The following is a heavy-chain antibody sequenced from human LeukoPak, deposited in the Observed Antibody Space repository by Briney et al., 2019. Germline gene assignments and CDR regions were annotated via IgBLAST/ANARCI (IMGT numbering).Heavy chain of an antibody. Sequence: GASVKVSCKASGYTFTGYYMNWVRQAPGQGLGWMGWINPNSGATSYAQKFQGRVTMTRDTSINTGNMELTGLRFDDTAVYYCARELSAVGRWGAFDMWGQGTMVTVSS. CDR1: GYTFTGYY. CDR2: INPNSGAT. CDR3: ARELSAVGRWGAFDM. J-gene: IGHJ3*02. V-gene: IGHV1-2*02. D-gene: IGHD6-13*01.